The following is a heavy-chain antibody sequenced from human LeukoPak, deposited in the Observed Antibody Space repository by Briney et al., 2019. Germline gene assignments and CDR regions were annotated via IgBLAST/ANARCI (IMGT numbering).Heavy chain of an antibody. CDR1: GFTFSSYW. CDR2: ISYDGSNK. V-gene: IGHV3-30-3*01. Sequence: GGSLRLSCAASGFTFSSYWMSWVRQAPGKGLEWVAVISYDGSNKYYADSVKGRFTISRDNSKNTLYLQMNSLRAEDTAVYYCARDDGDLDYWGQGTLVTVSS. J-gene: IGHJ4*02. D-gene: IGHD4-17*01. CDR3: ARDDGDLDY.